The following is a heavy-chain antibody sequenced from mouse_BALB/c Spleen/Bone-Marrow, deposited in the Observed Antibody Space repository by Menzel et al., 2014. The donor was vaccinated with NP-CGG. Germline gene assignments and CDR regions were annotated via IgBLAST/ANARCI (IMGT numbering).Heavy chain of an antibody. CDR1: GFNIKDTY. CDR2: IDPANGNT. D-gene: IGHD1-1*01. V-gene: IGHV14-3*02. J-gene: IGHJ1*01. Sequence: EVQGVESGAELVKPGASVKLSCTASGFNIKDTYMHWVKQRPEQGLEWIGRIDPANGNTKYDPKFQGKATITADTSSNTAYLQLSSRASEDAAVYYCARGGSSYGWFFDFWGAGTTVTVSS. CDR3: ARGGSSYGWFFDF.